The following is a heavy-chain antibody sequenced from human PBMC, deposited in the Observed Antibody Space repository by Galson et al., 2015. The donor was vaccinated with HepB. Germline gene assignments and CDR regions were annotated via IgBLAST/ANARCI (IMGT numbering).Heavy chain of an antibody. CDR3: ARVFGSWYDGVFDY. J-gene: IGHJ4*02. V-gene: IGHV3-64*01. CDR1: GFTFSSYA. D-gene: IGHD6-13*01. Sequence: SLRLSCAASGFTFSSYAMHWVRQAPGKGLEYVSAISSNGGSTYYANSVKGRFTISRDNSKNTLYLQMGSLRAEDMAVYYCARVFGSWYDGVFDYWGQGTLVTVSS. CDR2: ISSNGGST.